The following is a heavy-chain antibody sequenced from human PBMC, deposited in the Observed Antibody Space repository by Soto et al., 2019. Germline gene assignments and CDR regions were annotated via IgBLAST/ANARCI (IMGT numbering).Heavy chain of an antibody. CDR2: IDGSGGTT. CDR1: GVPFSSTD. J-gene: IGHJ1*01. V-gene: IGHV3-23*01. CDR3: AKNSGWFNN. Sequence: PXGSLRLSCAAAGVPFSSTDMTWVRQAPGKGLDWVSTIDGSGGTTYYADSVKGRFTISRDNSMNTVYLQMNSLRADDTALYYCAKNSGWFNNWGQGALVTVSS. D-gene: IGHD6-19*01.